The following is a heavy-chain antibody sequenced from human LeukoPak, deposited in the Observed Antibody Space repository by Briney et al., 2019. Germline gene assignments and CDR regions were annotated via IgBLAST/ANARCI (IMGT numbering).Heavy chain of an antibody. CDR3: ARDIDGYNPRNPYDAFDM. J-gene: IGHJ3*02. CDR2: IIPIFGTA. CDR1: GGPFSSLA. V-gene: IGHV1-69*13. D-gene: IGHD5-24*01. Sequence: VASVKVSCKASGGPFSSLAISWVRQAPGQGLEWMGGIIPIFGTANYAQKFQGRVTITADESTSTAYMELSSLRSEDTAVYYCARDIDGYNPRNPYDAFDMWGQGTMVTVSS.